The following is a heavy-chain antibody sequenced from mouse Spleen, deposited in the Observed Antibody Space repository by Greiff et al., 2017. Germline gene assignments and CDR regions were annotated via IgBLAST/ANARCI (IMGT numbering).Heavy chain of an antibody. CDR2: INPSSGYT. CDR1: GYTFTSYW. Sequence: VQGVESGAELAKPGASVKLSCKASGYTFTSYWMHWVKQRPGQGLEWIGYINPSSGYTKYNQKFKDKATLTADKSSSTAYMQLSSLTTEDSAIYYCARWLYYGDYGFAYWGQGTLVTVSA. J-gene: IGHJ3*01. D-gene: IGHD2-13*01. V-gene: IGHV1-7*01. CDR3: ARWLYYGDYGFAY.